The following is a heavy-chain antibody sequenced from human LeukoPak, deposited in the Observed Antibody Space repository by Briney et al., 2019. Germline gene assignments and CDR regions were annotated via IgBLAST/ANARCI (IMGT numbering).Heavy chain of an antibody. V-gene: IGHV3-21*01. CDR2: ISSSSSYI. CDR1: GFTFSSYS. Sequence: GGSLRLSCAASGFTFSSYSMNWVRQAPGKGLEWVSSISSSSSYIYYADSVKGRFTISRDNAKNSLYLQMNSLRAEDTAVYYCARSRPESYGMDVWGQGTTVTVSS. CDR3: ARSRPESYGMDV. D-gene: IGHD6-13*01. J-gene: IGHJ6*02.